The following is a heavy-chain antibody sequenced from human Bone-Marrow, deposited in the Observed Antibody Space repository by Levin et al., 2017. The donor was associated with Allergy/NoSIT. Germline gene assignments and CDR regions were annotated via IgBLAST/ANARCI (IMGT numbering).Heavy chain of an antibody. CDR3: ARLDFNYGSYY. V-gene: IGHV3-66*04. CDR1: GFTISNNY. CDR2: IYSFGST. D-gene: IGHD3-10*01. J-gene: IGHJ4*02. Sequence: GESLKVSCVVSGFTISNNYMSWVRQASGKGLEWVAVIYSFGSTNYADSVKGRFTISRANSENTLYLQMNSLRAEDTAIYYCARLDFNYGSYYWGQGTLVTVSS.